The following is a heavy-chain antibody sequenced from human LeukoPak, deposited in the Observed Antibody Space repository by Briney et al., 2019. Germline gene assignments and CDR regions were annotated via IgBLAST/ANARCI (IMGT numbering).Heavy chain of an antibody. D-gene: IGHD6-19*01. CDR2: INPSGGST. CDR3: ARGGWLVSYYFDY. CDR1: GYTFTSYY. V-gene: IGHV1-46*01. J-gene: IGHJ4*02. Sequence: GASVKVSCKASGYTFTSYYMHWVRQAPGQGLEWMGIINPSGGSTNYAQKFQGRVTITADESTSTAYMELSSLRSEDTAVYYCARGGWLVSYYFDYWGQGTLVTVSS.